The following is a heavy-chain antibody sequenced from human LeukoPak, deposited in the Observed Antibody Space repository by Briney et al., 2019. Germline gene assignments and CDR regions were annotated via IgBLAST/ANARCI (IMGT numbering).Heavy chain of an antibody. D-gene: IGHD3-10*01. Sequence: GGSLRLSCAASGFTFDDYAMHWVRQVPGKGLEWVSGISWNSRIIGYADSVKGRFTISRDNAKNALYLQMKSLRAEDTAVYYCAKDLHYGSADYWGQGTLVTVSS. CDR2: ISWNSRII. CDR1: GFTFDDYA. V-gene: IGHV3-9*01. CDR3: AKDLHYGSADY. J-gene: IGHJ4*02.